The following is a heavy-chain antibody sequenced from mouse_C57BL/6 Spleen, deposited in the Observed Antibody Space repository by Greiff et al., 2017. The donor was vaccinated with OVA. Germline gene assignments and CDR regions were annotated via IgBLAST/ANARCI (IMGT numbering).Heavy chain of an antibody. Sequence: QVQLQQPGAELVKPGASVKLSCKASGYTFTSSWMHWVKQRPGRGLEWIGRIDPNSGGTKYNEKFKSKATLTVDKPSSTAYMQLSSLTSEESAVYYCAREGYYYGSSAWFAYWGQGTLVTVSA. V-gene: IGHV1-72*01. CDR1: GYTFTSSW. CDR2: IDPNSGGT. CDR3: AREGYYYGSSAWFAY. D-gene: IGHD1-1*01. J-gene: IGHJ3*01.